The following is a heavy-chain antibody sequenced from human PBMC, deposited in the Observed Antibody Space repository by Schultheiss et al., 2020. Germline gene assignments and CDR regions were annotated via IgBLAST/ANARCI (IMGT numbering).Heavy chain of an antibody. V-gene: IGHV3-30*02. CDR2: IRYDGSNK. J-gene: IGHJ6*03. CDR3: ARLITIFGVVIMGSYYYYYMDV. D-gene: IGHD3-3*01. CDR1: GFTFSSYG. Sequence: GGSLRLSCAASGFTFSSYGMHWVRQDPGKGLEWVAVIRYDGSNKYYADSVKGRFTISRDNSKNTLYLQMNSLRAEDTAVYYCARLITIFGVVIMGSYYYYYMDVWGKGTTVTVSS.